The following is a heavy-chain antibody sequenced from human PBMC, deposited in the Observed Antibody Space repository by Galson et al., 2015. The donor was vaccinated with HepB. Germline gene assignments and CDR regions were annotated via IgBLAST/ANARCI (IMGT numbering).Heavy chain of an antibody. J-gene: IGHJ3*02. Sequence: SLRLSCAASGFTFSSYGMHWVRQAPGKGLEWVAVIWYDGSNKYYADSVKGRFTISRDNSKNTLYLQMNSLRAEDTAVYYCARDLLPLGSFHAFDIWGQGTMVTVSS. CDR2: IWYDGSNK. D-gene: IGHD7-27*01. CDR3: ARDLLPLGSFHAFDI. CDR1: GFTFSSYG. V-gene: IGHV3-33*01.